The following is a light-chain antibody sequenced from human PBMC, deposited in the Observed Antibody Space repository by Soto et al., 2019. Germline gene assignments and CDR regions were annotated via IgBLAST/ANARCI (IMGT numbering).Light chain of an antibody. CDR3: QQFGGSPPEYT. CDR2: ATS. Sequence: EIVLTPSPGTLSLSPGDRATLSCRASQSVSSSYFAWYQQKPGQAPRLLIFATSSRATGIPDRFSGSGSGTDFTLTISRLEPEDFAVYYCQQFGGSPPEYTFGQGAKLEI. J-gene: IGKJ2*01. V-gene: IGKV3-20*01. CDR1: QSVSSSY.